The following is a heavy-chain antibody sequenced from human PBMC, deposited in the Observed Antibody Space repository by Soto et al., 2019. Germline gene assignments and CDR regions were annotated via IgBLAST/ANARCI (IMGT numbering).Heavy chain of an antibody. Sequence: QVQLVESGGGVVQPGRSLRLSCAASGFTFSSYGMHWVRQAPGKRLEWVAVIWYDGSNKYYADSVQGRFNISRDNSKNTVYLQMNSLRAEDRAVYYCATAFVAQVVVDYWGQGTLVTVSS. CDR3: ATAFVAQVVVDY. V-gene: IGHV3-33*01. CDR2: IWYDGSNK. D-gene: IGHD3-22*01. CDR1: GFTFSSYG. J-gene: IGHJ4*02.